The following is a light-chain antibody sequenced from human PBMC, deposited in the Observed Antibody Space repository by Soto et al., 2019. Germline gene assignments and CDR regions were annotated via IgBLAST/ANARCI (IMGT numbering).Light chain of an antibody. J-gene: IGLJ2*01. Sequence: QSVLTQPPSVSGAPGQRVTISCTGSSSNIGAGYDVHWYQHLPGRAPKLLIYGNTNLPSGVPDRFSGSKSGTSASLAITGLQAEDEADYYCLSFDRSLSVVFVGGTQVTVL. CDR2: GNT. CDR3: LSFDRSLSVV. CDR1: SSNIGAGYD. V-gene: IGLV1-40*01.